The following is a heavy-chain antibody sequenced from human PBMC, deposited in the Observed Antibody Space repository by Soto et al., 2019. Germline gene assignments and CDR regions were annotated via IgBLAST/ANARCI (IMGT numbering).Heavy chain of an antibody. V-gene: IGHV6-1*01. Sequence: SQTLSLTCAIAGDIVSSNTASWNWIRQSPPRGLEWLGRTYYRSKWYNDYPASVKSRITINPDTSKNQFSLHLNSVGPEDTAVYYCVREIAPRGFDPWGEGTLVTVSS. CDR3: VREIAPRGFDP. CDR2: TYYRSKWYN. D-gene: IGHD2-21*01. CDR1: GDIVSSNTAS. J-gene: IGHJ5*02.